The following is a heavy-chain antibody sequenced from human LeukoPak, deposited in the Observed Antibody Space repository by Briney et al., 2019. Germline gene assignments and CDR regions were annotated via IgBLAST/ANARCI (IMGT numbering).Heavy chain of an antibody. V-gene: IGHV4-39*01. Sequence: SETLSLTCTVSGGSISSSSYYWGWIRRPPGKGLEWIGSIYYSGSTCYNPSLKSRVTISVDTSKNQFSLKLSSVTAADTAVYYCARRYSYGLFDYWGQGTLVTVSS. D-gene: IGHD5-18*01. CDR1: GGSISSSSYY. CDR2: IYYSGST. CDR3: ARRYSYGLFDY. J-gene: IGHJ4*02.